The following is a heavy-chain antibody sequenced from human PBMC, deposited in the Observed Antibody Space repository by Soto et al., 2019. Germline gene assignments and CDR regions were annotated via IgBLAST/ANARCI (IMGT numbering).Heavy chain of an antibody. CDR2: ISYDGSNK. J-gene: IGHJ6*02. V-gene: IGHV3-30*18. CDR1: GFTFTTYG. CDR3: AKDTKSPAGVYYYYYGMDV. Sequence: GGSLRLSCAASGFTFTTYGIHWVRQAPGKGLEWVAVISYDGSNKYYTDSVKGRFTISRDNSKNTLYLQMNSLRAEDTAVYYCAKDTKSPAGVYYYYYGMDVWGQGTTVTVSS. D-gene: IGHD3-10*01.